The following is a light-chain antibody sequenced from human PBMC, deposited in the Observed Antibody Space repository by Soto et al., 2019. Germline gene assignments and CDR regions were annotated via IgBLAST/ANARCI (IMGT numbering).Light chain of an antibody. J-gene: IGKJ1*01. V-gene: IGKV3-15*01. CDR3: QQYHNWPTWT. CDR1: RSVSRN. Sequence: EIVMTQSPATLSVSPGERATLSCRASRSVSRNLAWYHQKPGQAPRLLIYGASNRAPGIPARFSGSGSGTEFPLTLSRLQSEDFAVYYCQQYHNWPTWTFGPGTTV. CDR2: GAS.